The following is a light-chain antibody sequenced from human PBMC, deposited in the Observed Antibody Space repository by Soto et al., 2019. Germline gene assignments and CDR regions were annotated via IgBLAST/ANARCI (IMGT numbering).Light chain of an antibody. CDR1: QSIRSE. CDR2: KAS. CDR3: LQYDTYPLI. J-gene: IGKJ4*01. V-gene: IGKV1-5*03. Sequence: DIQMTQSPSTLSASVGDRVTITCRASQSIRSELAWYQQKPGKAPKLLIYKASNLESGVPSRFSGSGSGTEFTLTVSSLQPDDFATYYCLQYDTYPLIFGGGTKVDIK.